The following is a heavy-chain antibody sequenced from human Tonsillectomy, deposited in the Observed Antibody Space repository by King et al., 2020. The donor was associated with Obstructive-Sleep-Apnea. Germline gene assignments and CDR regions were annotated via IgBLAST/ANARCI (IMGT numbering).Heavy chain of an antibody. Sequence: VQLVESGGGVVQPGRSLRLSCAASGFTFSSYGMHWVRQAPGKGREGGAVIWYDGSNNNYADSVKGRFTISRDNSKNTLYLQMNSLRAEDTAVYYCAKSGKDYFDYWGQGTLVTVSS. CDR1: GFTFSSYG. V-gene: IGHV3-33*06. CDR3: AKSGKDYFDY. CDR2: IWYDGSNN. D-gene: IGHD3-3*01. J-gene: IGHJ4*02.